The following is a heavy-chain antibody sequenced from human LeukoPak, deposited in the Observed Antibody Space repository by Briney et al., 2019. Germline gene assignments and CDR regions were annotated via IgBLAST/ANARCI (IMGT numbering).Heavy chain of an antibody. D-gene: IGHD2-15*01. CDR1: GITFSSYA. J-gene: IGHJ4*02. Sequence: GGSLRLSCAASGITFSSYAMSWVRQAPGKGLEWVSVIYSGGSTYYADSVKGRFTISRDNSKNTLYLQMNNLRAEDTAVYYCARDQTCSGGSCYSVTWGQGTLVTVSS. CDR2: IYSGGST. CDR3: ARDQTCSGGSCYSVT. V-gene: IGHV3-53*01.